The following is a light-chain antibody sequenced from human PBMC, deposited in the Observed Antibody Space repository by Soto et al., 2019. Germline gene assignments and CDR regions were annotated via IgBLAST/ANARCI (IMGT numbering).Light chain of an antibody. V-gene: IGLV2-14*01. Sequence: QSALTQPASVSGSPGQSITISCTGTSSDVGAYNYVSWYQQHPGKVPKLMIYEVSNRPSGASNRFSGSKSGNTASLTISGLQAEDEADYYCSSYTTSSTRVFGRGTKLTVL. J-gene: IGLJ2*01. CDR2: EVS. CDR1: SSDVGAYNY. CDR3: SSYTTSSTRV.